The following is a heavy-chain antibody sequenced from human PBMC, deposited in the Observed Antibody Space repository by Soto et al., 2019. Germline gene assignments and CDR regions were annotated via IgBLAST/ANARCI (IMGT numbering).Heavy chain of an antibody. Sequence: QVQLQQWGAGLLKPSETLSLTCAVYVGSVSSRSNYSWSWIRQPPGKGLGWIGEMSHSGGTHFNPSLKSRVTISVDTSKNQFSLKMSSVTAADTALYYCARVERGTATTVVDAFDIWGPGTMVTVSS. CDR3: ARVERGTATTVVDAFDI. CDR1: VGSVSSRSNYS. CDR2: MSHSGGT. J-gene: IGHJ3*02. V-gene: IGHV4-34*01. D-gene: IGHD1-1*01.